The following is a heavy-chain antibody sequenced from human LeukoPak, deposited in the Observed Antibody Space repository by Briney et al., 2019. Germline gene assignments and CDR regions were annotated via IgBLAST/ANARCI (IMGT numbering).Heavy chain of an antibody. Sequence: GAAVRVSCKASGYTFTGYYIHWVRQAPGQGLEWMGRINPGSGGTNYAQKFQGRVAVTRDTSISTAYMELSRLRSDDTAVYYCAREQGGSGTYGVDYWGQGTLVTVSS. CDR1: GYTFTGYY. CDR2: INPGSGGT. CDR3: AREQGGSGTYGVDY. J-gene: IGHJ4*02. D-gene: IGHD1-26*01. V-gene: IGHV1-2*06.